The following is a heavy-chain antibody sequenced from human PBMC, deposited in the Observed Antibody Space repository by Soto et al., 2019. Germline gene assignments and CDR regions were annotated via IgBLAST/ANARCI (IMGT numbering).Heavy chain of an antibody. CDR2: IYYSGST. J-gene: IGHJ6*03. V-gene: IGHV4-59*08. CDR3: ARRHHYYYLDV. Sequence: SETLSLTCTVSGGSISSYYWSWIRQPPGKGLEWIGYIYYSGSTNYNPSLKSRVTISVDTSKNQFSLKLSSVTAADTAVYYCARRHHYYYLDVWGKGTTVTVS. CDR1: GGSISSYY.